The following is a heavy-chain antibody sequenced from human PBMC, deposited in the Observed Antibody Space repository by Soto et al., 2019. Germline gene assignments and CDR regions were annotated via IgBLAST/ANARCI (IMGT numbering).Heavy chain of an antibody. CDR2: ISYDGSNK. D-gene: IGHD2-2*01. CDR1: GFTFSSFG. J-gene: IGHJ4*02. Sequence: QVQLVESGGGVVQPGRSLRLSCAASGFTFSSFGMHWVRQAPDKGLEWVAVISYDGSNKYYADSVKGRFTISRDNYKNALYLQMTSLRVDDTAVYYCAKAPAIVLVPAAMGGDYWGQGTLVTVSS. CDR3: AKAPAIVLVPAAMGGDY. V-gene: IGHV3-30*18.